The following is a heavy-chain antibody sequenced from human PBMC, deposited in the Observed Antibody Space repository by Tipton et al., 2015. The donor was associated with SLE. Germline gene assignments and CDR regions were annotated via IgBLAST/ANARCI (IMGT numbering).Heavy chain of an antibody. CDR1: GGSMRSGSYY. CDR3: ARDEYRYDATGYHLLGHFDF. D-gene: IGHD3-22*01. CDR2: IYNSGTS. J-gene: IGHJ4*02. Sequence: TLSLTCTVSGGSMRSGSYYWTWIRQPAGKGLEWIGNIYNSGTSHYSPYQRGRVTISLDSSKNQFSLRLSSVTAADTAVYYCARDEYRYDATGYHLLGHFDFWGQGTLVTVSS. V-gene: IGHV4-61*09.